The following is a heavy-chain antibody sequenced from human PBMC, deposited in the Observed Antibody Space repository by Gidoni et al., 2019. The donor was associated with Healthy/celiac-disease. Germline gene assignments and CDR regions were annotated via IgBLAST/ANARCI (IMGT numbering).Heavy chain of an antibody. CDR1: GGSISSSSYY. CDR3: ARQEYYYDSSGYYHDAFDI. CDR2: IDYSGST. D-gene: IGHD3-22*01. V-gene: IGHV4-39*01. J-gene: IGHJ3*02. Sequence: QLQLQESGPGLVKPSETLSLTCTFSGGSISSSSYYWGWIRQPPGKGLEWIGSIDYSGSTYYNPSIKSRVTISVDTSKNQFSRKLSSVTAADTAVYYCARQEYYYDSSGYYHDAFDIWGQGTMVTVSS.